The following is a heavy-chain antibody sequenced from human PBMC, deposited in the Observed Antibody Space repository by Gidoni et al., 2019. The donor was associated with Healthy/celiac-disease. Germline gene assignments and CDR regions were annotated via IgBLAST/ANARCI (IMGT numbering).Heavy chain of an antibody. J-gene: IGHJ4*01. CDR3: TTGVEDSSGYYHRDY. CDR1: GFNFSNAW. CDR2: IKSKTDGGTT. Sequence: EVQVGESGGGVVKPGGSLRLSCAASGFNFSNAWMHWVRQAPGKGLEWVCRIKSKTDGGTTDYAAPVKGRFTISSDDSKNTLYLQMNSLKTEDTAVYYCTTGVEDSSGYYHRDYWGHVTLVTVSS. V-gene: IGHV3-15*07. D-gene: IGHD3-22*01.